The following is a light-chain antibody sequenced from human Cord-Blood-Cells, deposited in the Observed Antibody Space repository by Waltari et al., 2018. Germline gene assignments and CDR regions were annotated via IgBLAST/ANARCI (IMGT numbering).Light chain of an antibody. CDR2: VDGSGSY. CDR1: SEPIIHI. V-gene: IGLV4-60*03. CDR3: ESGGSNTHWV. J-gene: IGLJ3*02. Sequence: PVLTPSSSPSPSLGSSVKLTCTLSSEPIIHISACHQQHPGKAPRYLIKVDGSGSYNKGSGAPHRFSCSSCGADRFITTADHQSEDEADYCSESGGSNTHWVFGGGTKLTVL.